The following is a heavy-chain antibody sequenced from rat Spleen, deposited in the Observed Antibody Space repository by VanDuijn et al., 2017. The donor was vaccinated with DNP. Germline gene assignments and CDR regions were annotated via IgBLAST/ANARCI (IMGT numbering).Heavy chain of an antibody. J-gene: IGHJ2*01. CDR2: INYSGST. CDR3: ARWSRYFDS. V-gene: IGHV3-1*01. CDR1: GFSITSYS. Sequence: EVQLQESGPGLVGPSQSLSLTCSVTGFSITSYSWGWIRRFPGNKMEWIGHINYSGSTSYNPSLKSRISITRDTSNNQFFLHLNSVTTEDTATYYCARWSRYFDSWGQGVMVTVSS.